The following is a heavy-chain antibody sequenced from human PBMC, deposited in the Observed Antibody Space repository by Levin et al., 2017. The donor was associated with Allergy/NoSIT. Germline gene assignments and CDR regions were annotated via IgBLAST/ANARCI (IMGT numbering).Heavy chain of an antibody. J-gene: IGHJ4*02. V-gene: IGHV3-23*01. CDR2: ISGSGGST. CDR3: AKVHVGGWSRDYFDY. Sequence: GESLKISCAASGFTFSSYAMSWVRQAPGKGLEWVSAISGSGGSTYYADSVKGRFTISRDNSKNTLYLQMNSLRAEDTAVYYCAKVHVGGWSRDYFDYWGQGTLVTVSS. CDR1: GFTFSSYA. D-gene: IGHD6-19*01.